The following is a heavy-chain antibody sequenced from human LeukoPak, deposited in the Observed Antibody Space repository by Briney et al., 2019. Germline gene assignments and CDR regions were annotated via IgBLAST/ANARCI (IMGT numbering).Heavy chain of an antibody. CDR2: INSDGSIT. CDR1: GFTFTTYW. D-gene: IGHD1-1*01. V-gene: IGHV3-74*01. CDR3: ARALTTLTYEGY. J-gene: IGHJ4*02. Sequence: GGSLRLSCAASGFTFTTYWMHWVRQAPGKGLVWVSHINSDGSITSYADSVKGRFTVSRDNAKDSLYLQMNSLRAEDTAVYYCARALTTLTYEGYWGQGTLVTVSS.